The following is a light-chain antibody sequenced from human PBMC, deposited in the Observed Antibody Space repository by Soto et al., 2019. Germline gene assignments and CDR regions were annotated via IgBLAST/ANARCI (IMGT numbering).Light chain of an antibody. CDR2: GAS. CDR3: QQYGSSLWT. V-gene: IGKV3-20*01. J-gene: IGKJ1*01. Sequence: DIVLTQSPGTLSLSPGERATLSCRASQSVSSSYLAWYQQKPGQAPTLLIYGASSRATGIPDRFSSSGSGTDFTLTISRLEPEDFAVYYCQQYGSSLWTFCQGTKVEIK. CDR1: QSVSSSY.